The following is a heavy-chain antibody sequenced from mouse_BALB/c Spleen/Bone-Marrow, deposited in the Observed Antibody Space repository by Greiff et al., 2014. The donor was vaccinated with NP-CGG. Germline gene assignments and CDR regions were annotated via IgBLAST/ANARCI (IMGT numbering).Heavy chain of an antibody. CDR2: IWAGGST. D-gene: IGHD1-2*01. V-gene: IGHV2-9*02. J-gene: IGHJ4*01. CDR1: GFSLTSYG. CDR3: ARITTATGAMDY. Sequence: QVQLKESGPGLVAPSQSLSITCTVSGFSLTSYGVHWVHQPPGKGLEWLGVIWAGGSTNYNSALMSRLSISKDNSKSQVFLKMNSLQTDDTAIYYCARITTATGAMDYWGQGTSLTVSS.